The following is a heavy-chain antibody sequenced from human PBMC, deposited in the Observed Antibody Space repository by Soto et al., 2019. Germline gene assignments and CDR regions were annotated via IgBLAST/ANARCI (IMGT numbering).Heavy chain of an antibody. V-gene: IGHV3-33*01. Sequence: QVQLVESGGGVVQPGRSLRLSCAVSGFTYSSYGMHWVRQAPGKGLEWVAVIWYDGSNKYYADSVKGRFIISRDDSKNTLYLQMNCLRAEDTAGYYCARDSAWLFDSWGQGTLGTVSS. J-gene: IGHJ4*02. D-gene: IGHD5-12*01. CDR2: IWYDGSNK. CDR1: GFTYSSYG. CDR3: ARDSAWLFDS.